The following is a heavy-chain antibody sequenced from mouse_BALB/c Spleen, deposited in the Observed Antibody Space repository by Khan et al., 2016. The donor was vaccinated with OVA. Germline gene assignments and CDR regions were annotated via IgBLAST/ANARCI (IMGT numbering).Heavy chain of an antibody. CDR1: GYTFTSYT. Sequence: VQLQESGAELARPGASVKMSCKASGYTFTSYTIHWIKQRPGQGLEWIGYINPSSGYTNYNQKFKDKATFTADKSSTTAYMQLSSLTSDDSAVCCCARDGAYYRNDCWFAYWGQGTLVTVSA. V-gene: IGHV1-4*01. D-gene: IGHD2-14*01. J-gene: IGHJ3*01. CDR2: INPSSGYT. CDR3: ARDGAYYRNDCWFAY.